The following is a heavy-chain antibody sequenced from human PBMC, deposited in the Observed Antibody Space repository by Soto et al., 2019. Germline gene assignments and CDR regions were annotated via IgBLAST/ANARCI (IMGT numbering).Heavy chain of an antibody. D-gene: IGHD3-16*02. CDR1: GFTFSSYA. V-gene: IGHV3-30-3*01. J-gene: IGHJ6*02. CDR3: ARQREHDYVWGSYRPITGGDGMDV. CDR2: ISYDGSNK. Sequence: QVQLVESGGGVVQPGRSLRLSCAASGFTFSSYAMHWVRQAPGKGLEWVAVISYDGSNKYYADSVKGRFTISIDNSKNTLYLQMNSLRAEDTAVYYCARQREHDYVWGSYRPITGGDGMDVWGQGTKVTVSS.